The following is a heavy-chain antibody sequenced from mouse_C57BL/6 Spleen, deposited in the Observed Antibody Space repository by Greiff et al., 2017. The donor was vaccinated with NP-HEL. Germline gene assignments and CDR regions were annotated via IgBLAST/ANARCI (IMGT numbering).Heavy chain of an antibody. CDR2: IDPSDSYT. CDR3: ARNRRDYAMDY. J-gene: IGHJ4*01. CDR1: GYTFTSYW. V-gene: IGHV1-69*01. Sequence: QVQLQQPGAELVMPGASVKLSCKASGYTFTSYWMHWVKQRPGQGLEWIGEIDPSDSYTNYNQKFKGKSTLTVDKSSSTAYMQLSSLTSEDSAVYYCARNRRDYAMDYWGQGTSVTVSS.